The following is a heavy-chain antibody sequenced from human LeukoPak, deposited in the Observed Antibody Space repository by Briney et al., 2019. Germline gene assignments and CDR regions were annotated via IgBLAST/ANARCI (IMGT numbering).Heavy chain of an antibody. Sequence: SQTLSLTCPVSGGSISSGDYYWSWIRQPPGKGLEWIGYIYYSGSTYYNPSLKSRVTISVDTSKNQFSLKLSSVTAADTAVYYCARVRIDCSSTSCYRERFDYWGQGTLVTVSS. CDR3: ARVRIDCSSTSCYRERFDY. V-gene: IGHV4-30-4*08. D-gene: IGHD2-2*01. CDR1: GGSISSGDYY. CDR2: IYYSGST. J-gene: IGHJ4*02.